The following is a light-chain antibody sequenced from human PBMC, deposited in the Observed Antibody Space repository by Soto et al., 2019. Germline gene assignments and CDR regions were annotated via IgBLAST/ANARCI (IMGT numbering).Light chain of an antibody. Sequence: QSVLTQPRSVSGSPGQSVTFSCTGTSSDVGAYIYVSWYQQHPGKAPKLIIYDVIKRPSGVPDRFSGSKSGNTASLTISGLQAEDEADYYCCSYAGSYTHVFGTGTKATVL. CDR2: DVI. CDR3: CSYAGSYTHV. CDR1: SSDVGAYIY. V-gene: IGLV2-11*01. J-gene: IGLJ1*01.